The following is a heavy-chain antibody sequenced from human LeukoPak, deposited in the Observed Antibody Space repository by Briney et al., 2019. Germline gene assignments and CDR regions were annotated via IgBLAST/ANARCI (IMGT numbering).Heavy chain of an antibody. CDR1: GYTFTGYY. J-gene: IGHJ4*02. D-gene: IGHD5-18*01. CDR2: INPNSGGT. V-gene: IGHV1-2*02. CDR3: ARVADTAMATNYFDY. Sequence: AASVKVSCKSSGYTFTGYYMHWVRPAPGQGLAWMGWINPNSGGTNYAQKFQGRVTMTRDTSISTAYMELSRLRSDDTAVYYCARVADTAMATNYFDYWGQGTLVTVSS.